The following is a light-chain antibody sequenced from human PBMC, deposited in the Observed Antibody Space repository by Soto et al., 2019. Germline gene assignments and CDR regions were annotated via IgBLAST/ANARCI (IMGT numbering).Light chain of an antibody. CDR3: QQYYNLPPSLT. CDR1: QSVSSN. J-gene: IGKJ4*01. V-gene: IGKV3-15*01. Sequence: EIVMTQSPATLSVSPGERATLSCRASQSVSSNLAWYQQKPGQATRLLIYGASTRATGIPARFSGSGSGTEFTLTISRLQSEDFAVYYCQQYYNLPPSLTFGGGTNVEIK. CDR2: GAS.